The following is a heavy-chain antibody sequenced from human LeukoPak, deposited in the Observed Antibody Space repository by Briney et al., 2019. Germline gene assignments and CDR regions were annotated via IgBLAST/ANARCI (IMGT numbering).Heavy chain of an antibody. J-gene: IGHJ4*02. V-gene: IGHV3-21*01. CDR2: ISSSSSYI. CDR1: GFTFSSYS. Sequence: GGSLRLSCAATGFTFSSYSMNWVRQAPGKGLEWVSSISSSSSYIYYADSVKGRFTISRDNAKNSLYLQMNSLRAEDTAVYYCARDLSVGARPDLGFDYWGQGTLVTVSS. CDR3: ARDLSVGARPDLGFDY. D-gene: IGHD1-26*01.